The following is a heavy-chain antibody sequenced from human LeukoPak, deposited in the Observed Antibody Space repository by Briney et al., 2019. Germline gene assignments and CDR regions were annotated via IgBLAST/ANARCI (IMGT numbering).Heavy chain of an antibody. D-gene: IGHD3-22*01. Sequence: TPSETLSLTCSVSGGSISSYYWSWVRQPPGKGLEWIGYIYYSWSTKYNPSLNSRVTISGDTSKNQLSLKLSSVTAADTAVYYCAREGAYYYDSSGNDAFDIWGQGTMVTVSS. V-gene: IGHV4-59*01. CDR2: IYYSWST. CDR3: AREGAYYYDSSGNDAFDI. J-gene: IGHJ3*02. CDR1: GGSISSYY.